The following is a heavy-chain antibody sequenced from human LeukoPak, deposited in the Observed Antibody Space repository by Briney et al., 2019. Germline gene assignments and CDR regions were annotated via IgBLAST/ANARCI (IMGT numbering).Heavy chain of an antibody. J-gene: IGHJ3*02. Sequence: GGSLRLSCAASGFTFSNYAMTWVRQAPGKGLEWVSTISGSGKTTYDADSVRGRFTISRDNFKNTLYLQMNSLRAEDTAVYYCAKRGPSNWELLGRAFDIWGQGTMVTVSS. CDR3: AKRGPSNWELLGRAFDI. CDR2: ISGSGKTT. V-gene: IGHV3-23*01. D-gene: IGHD1-26*01. CDR1: GFTFSNYA.